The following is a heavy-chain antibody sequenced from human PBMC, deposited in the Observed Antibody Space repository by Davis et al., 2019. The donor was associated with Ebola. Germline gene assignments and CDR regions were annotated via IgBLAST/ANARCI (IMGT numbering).Heavy chain of an antibody. J-gene: IGHJ4*02. D-gene: IGHD5-18*01. CDR2: IKSKPDGGTT. V-gene: IGHV3-15*07. CDR3: TTGRYSKHDY. Sequence: GESLKISCAASGFLFNNAWMNWVRQAPGKGLEWVGRIKSKPDGGTTDYAAPVKGRFTISRDDSKDTLYLHMNSLITEDTAVYSCTTGRYSKHDYWGQGTLVTVSS. CDR1: GFLFNNAW.